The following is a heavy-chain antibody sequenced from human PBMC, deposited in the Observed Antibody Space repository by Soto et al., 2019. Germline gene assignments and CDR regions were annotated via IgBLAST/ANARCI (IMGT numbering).Heavy chain of an antibody. D-gene: IGHD4-17*01. Sequence: EVQLLESGGDLVPPGGSLRLSCAASGFTFRSYTMSWVRQAPGKGLEWVSSIIGANGDTFSADSVTGRFTISRDISKSTLYLQMNGLRVEDTAIYYCAKDKEPDGAWDIDYWGHGTLVTVSS. CDR1: GFTFRSYT. CDR3: AKDKEPDGAWDIDY. J-gene: IGHJ4*01. CDR2: IIGANGDT. V-gene: IGHV3-23*01.